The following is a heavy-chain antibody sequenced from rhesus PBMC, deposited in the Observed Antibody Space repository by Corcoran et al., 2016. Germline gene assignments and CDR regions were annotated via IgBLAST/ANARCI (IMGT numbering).Heavy chain of an antibody. CDR2: IYGSGSST. CDR1: GGSLSSSY. Sequence: QLPLQESGPGLVKHSETLSVTCAVSGGSLSSSYWICIRPAPRQGLEWIGYIYGSGSSTNYKPARKRRVTLAVETAKNQLSLKLSSGTAADTAVYYCASNGGDLGLDYWGQGVRVTGSS. V-gene: IGHV4-169*02. J-gene: IGHJ4*01. D-gene: IGHD3-34*01. CDR3: ASNGGDLGLDY.